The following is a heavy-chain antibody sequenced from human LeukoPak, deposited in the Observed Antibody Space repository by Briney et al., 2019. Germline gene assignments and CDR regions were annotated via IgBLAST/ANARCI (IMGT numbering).Heavy chain of an antibody. CDR1: GFTFSGYW. CDR2: IRSDGSIT. CDR3: ARDGRSGNFDK. Sequence: GGSLRLSCAASGFTFSGYWMHWVRQAPGKGLAWVSVIRSDGSITTYADSVRGRFTISRDTAKNTLYLQMNSLRAEDTAVYYCARDGRSGNFDKWGQGTLVSVSS. D-gene: IGHD1-26*01. V-gene: IGHV3-74*01. J-gene: IGHJ4*02.